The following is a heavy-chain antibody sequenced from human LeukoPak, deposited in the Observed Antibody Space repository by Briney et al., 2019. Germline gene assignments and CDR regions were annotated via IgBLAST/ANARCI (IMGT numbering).Heavy chain of an antibody. Sequence: GRSLRLSCEASGFAFSSYAMHWVRQAPGKGLEWVAVLWYDGSNKNYADSVKGRFTISRDNSKDTLYLQLNSLRAEDTAVYYCARPLDYGAYYYYMDVWGKGTTVTVSS. CDR1: GFAFSSYA. CDR3: ARPLDYGAYYYYMDV. J-gene: IGHJ6*03. CDR2: LWYDGSNK. D-gene: IGHD4-17*01. V-gene: IGHV3-33*01.